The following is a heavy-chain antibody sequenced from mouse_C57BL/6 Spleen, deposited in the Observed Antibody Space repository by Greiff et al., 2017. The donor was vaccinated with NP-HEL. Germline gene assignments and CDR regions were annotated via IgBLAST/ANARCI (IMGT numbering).Heavy chain of an antibody. V-gene: IGHV3-8*01. CDR1: GYSITSDY. J-gene: IGHJ1*03. CDR2: ISYSGST. Sequence: EVKVVESGPGLAKPSQPLSLTCSVTGYSITSDYWNWIRKFPGNKLEYMGYISYSGSTYYNPSLKSRISITRDTSKNQYYLQLNSVTTEDTATYYCARYITTVGHWYFDVWGTGTTVTVSS. CDR3: ARYITTVGHWYFDV. D-gene: IGHD1-1*01.